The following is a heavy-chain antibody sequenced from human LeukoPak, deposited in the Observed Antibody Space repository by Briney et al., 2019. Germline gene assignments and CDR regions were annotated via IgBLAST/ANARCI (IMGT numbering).Heavy chain of an antibody. V-gene: IGHV3-30*02. CDR1: GFTFSRYG. CDR2: IRYDGSKK. CDR3: APLAAAGIDY. D-gene: IGHD6-13*01. Sequence: GGSLRLSCAAFGFTFSRYGMHWVRQAPGKGLEWVAFIRYDGSKKYYADSVKGRFTISRDNSKNTLDLQMNSLRAEDTAVYYCAPLAAAGIDYWGQGTLVTVSS. J-gene: IGHJ4*02.